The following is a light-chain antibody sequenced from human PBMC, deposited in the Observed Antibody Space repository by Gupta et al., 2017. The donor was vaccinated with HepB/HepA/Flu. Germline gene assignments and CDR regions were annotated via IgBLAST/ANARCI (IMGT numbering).Light chain of an antibody. CDR2: RGS. CDR3: GQGKHWPLP. J-gene: IGKJ4*01. Sequence: DVVMTQSPLSLPVTLGQSSSISCRSSQALLFRDGNNLLHWYQQRPGQAPRRLIYRGSNRDYGVPDSFSGSGLGTDFTLEISRGEAEDVGIYYCGQGKHWPLPFGGGTKVDIK. V-gene: IGKV2-30*01. CDR1: QALLFRDGNNL.